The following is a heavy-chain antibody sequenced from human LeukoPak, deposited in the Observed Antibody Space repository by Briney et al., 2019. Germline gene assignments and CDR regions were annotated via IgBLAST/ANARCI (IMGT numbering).Heavy chain of an antibody. CDR3: ARAPSEIGGYYPEYFRH. CDR2: IKSDGST. J-gene: IGHJ1*01. D-gene: IGHD3-22*01. Sequence: GGSLRLSCATSGFTFSSYWMHWVRQAPGKGLVWVSRIKSDGSTNYADSVKGRFTISRDNAKNTLSLQMNSLRAEDTGVYYCARAPSEIGGYYPEYFRHWGQGTLVTVSS. V-gene: IGHV3-74*01. CDR1: GFTFSSYW.